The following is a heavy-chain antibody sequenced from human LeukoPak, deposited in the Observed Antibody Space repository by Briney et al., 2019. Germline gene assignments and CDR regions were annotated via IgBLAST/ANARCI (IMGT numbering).Heavy chain of an antibody. J-gene: IGHJ4*02. CDR1: GYTFSMYG. D-gene: IGHD1-26*01. CDR3: GRDWDWHVQF. V-gene: IGHV1-18*01. Sequence: ASVKVSFTTSGYTFSMYGFSWVRQAPGQGLEWIGWIGVFNGNRNYAKSVQGRITLTADTSTNTTYMELRSLTPDDTAVYFCGRDWDWHVQFWGQGTLITVSS. CDR2: IGVFNGNR.